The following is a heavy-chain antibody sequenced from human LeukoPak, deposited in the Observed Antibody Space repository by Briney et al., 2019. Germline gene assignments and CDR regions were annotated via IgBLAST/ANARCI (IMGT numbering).Heavy chain of an antibody. D-gene: IGHD6-19*01. J-gene: IGHJ4*02. CDR3: ASSIAVAGTGFDY. V-gene: IGHV1-2*02. CDR1: GYTFTGYY. Sequence: ASVKVSCKASGYTFTGYYMHWVRQAPGQGLEWMGWINPNSGGTNYAQKFQGRVTMTRDTSISTAYMELSRLRSDDTAVYYCASSIAVAGTGFDYWGQGTLVAVSS. CDR2: INPNSGGT.